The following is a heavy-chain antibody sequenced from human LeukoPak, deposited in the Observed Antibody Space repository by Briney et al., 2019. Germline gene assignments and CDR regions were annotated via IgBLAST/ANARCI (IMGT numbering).Heavy chain of an antibody. CDR2: INGSGEST. CDR3: AKSLGYCSSISCSNYYYYLDV. CDR1: EFTFSRYV. D-gene: IGHD2-2*01. J-gene: IGHJ6*03. V-gene: IGHV3-23*01. Sequence: GSLRLSCAASEFTFSRYVMNWVRQAPGKGLGLVSGINGSGESTYYADSVKGRFTISRDNSKNTLYLQMNSLRAEDTAVYYCAKSLGYCSSISCSNYYYYLDVWGKGTSVTVSS.